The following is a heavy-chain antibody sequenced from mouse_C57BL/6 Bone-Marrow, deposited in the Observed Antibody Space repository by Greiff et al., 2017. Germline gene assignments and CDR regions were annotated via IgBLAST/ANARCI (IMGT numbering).Heavy chain of an antibody. Sequence: VQLQQSGAELARPGPSVKLSCKASGYTFTSYGISWVKQRTGPGLAWIGEIYPRSGNNYYNEKFKGKATLTADKSSSTAYMEVRSLTSEDSAVYFCARELPLTDYWGQGTSVTVSS. V-gene: IGHV1-81*01. CDR2: IYPRSGNN. CDR3: ARELPLTDY. CDR1: GYTFTSYG. J-gene: IGHJ4*01. D-gene: IGHD2-1*01.